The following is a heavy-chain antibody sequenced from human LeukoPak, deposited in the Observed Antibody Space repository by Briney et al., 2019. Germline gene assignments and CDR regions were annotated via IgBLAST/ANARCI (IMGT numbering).Heavy chain of an antibody. CDR3: ARVGTTVTYYYYYMDV. V-gene: IGHV4-39*07. CDR2: IYYSGST. CDR1: GGSISSSTFD. J-gene: IGHJ6*03. D-gene: IGHD4-17*01. Sequence: SETLSLTCTVSGGSISSSTFDWGWIRQPPGKGREWIGTIYYSGSTFYNPSLKSRVTVSVDTSKNQFSLKLSSLTAADTAVYYCARVGTTVTYYYYYMDVWGKGTTVTVSS.